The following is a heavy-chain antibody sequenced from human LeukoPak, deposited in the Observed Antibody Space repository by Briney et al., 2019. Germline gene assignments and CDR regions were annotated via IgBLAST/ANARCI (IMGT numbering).Heavy chain of an antibody. D-gene: IGHD3-22*01. Sequence: GGSLRLSCAASGFTFSSYGMHWVRQAPGKGLEWVAFIRYDGSNKYYADSVKGRFTISRDNSKDTLYLQMNSLRAEDTAVYYCATYDSSGSVDHYYYYYMDVWGKGTTVTVSS. CDR3: ATYDSSGSVDHYYYYYMDV. J-gene: IGHJ6*03. V-gene: IGHV3-30*02. CDR1: GFTFSSYG. CDR2: IRYDGSNK.